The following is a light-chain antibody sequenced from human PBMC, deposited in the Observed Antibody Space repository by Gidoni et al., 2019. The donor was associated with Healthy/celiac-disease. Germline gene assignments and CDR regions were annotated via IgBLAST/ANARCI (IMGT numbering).Light chain of an antibody. Sequence: EIVLTQSPGTLSSSPGERATLSCRASQSVSSSYLAWYQQKPGQAPRLLIYGASSRATGIPDRFSGSGSGTDFTLTISRLEPEDFAVYSCQQYGSSPTFGQGTKVEIK. CDR1: QSVSSSY. CDR3: QQYGSSPT. J-gene: IGKJ1*01. V-gene: IGKV3-20*01. CDR2: GAS.